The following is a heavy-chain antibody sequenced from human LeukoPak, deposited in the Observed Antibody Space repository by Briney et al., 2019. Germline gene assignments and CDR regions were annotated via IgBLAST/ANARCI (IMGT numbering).Heavy chain of an antibody. Sequence: GGSLRLSCAASGATVSSNYMSWVRQAPGKGLEWVSVIYSGGRTYYADSVTGRFTISRDNAKNSLYLQMNSLRAEDTAVYYCARRATTERGYSYGLDSWGQGTLVTVSS. D-gene: IGHD5-18*01. CDR3: ARRATTERGYSYGLDS. J-gene: IGHJ4*02. CDR2: IYSGGRT. V-gene: IGHV3-53*01. CDR1: GATVSSNY.